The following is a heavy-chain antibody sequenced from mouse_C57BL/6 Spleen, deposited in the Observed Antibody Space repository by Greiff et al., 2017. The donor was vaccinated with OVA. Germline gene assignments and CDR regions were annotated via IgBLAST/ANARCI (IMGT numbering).Heavy chain of an antibody. V-gene: IGHV1-39*01. D-gene: IGHD1-1*01. CDR3: ARFDYYYGSSSHWYFDV. CDR1: GYSFTDYN. J-gene: IGHJ1*03. Sequence: VQLQQSGPELVKPGASVKISCKASGYSFTDYNMNWVKQSNGKRLEWIGVINPNYGTTSYNKKFKGKATWTVDQSSSTAYMQLTILTSEDSAVYYCARFDYYYGSSSHWYFDVWGTGTTVTVSS. CDR2: INPNYGTT.